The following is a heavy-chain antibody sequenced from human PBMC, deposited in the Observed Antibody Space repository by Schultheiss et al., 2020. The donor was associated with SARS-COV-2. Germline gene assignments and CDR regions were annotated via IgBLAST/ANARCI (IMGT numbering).Heavy chain of an antibody. CDR3: ARDHSSSGFYYYYGMDV. V-gene: IGHV3-23*01. CDR1: GFTFSSYA. CDR2: ISGSGGST. J-gene: IGHJ6*02. Sequence: GGSLRLSCAASGFTFSSYAMHWVRQAPGKGLEWVSAISGSGGSTYYADSVKGRFTISRDNSKNTLYLQMNSLRAEDTAVYYCARDHSSSGFYYYYGMDVWGQGTTVTVSS. D-gene: IGHD3-22*01.